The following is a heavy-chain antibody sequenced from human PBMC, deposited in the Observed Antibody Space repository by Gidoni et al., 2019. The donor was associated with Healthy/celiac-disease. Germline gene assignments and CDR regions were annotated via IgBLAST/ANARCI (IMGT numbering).Heavy chain of an antibody. CDR2: INPNSGGT. Sequence: QVQLGQSGAEVKKPGASVKVSCKAYGYTFPGYYMHWVRQAPGQGLEWMGRINPNSGGTNYAQTFQGRVTMTRDTSISTASMELSRLRSDDTAVYYCAREGIAVAGTSYWGQGTLVTVSS. J-gene: IGHJ4*02. V-gene: IGHV1-2*06. CDR1: GYTFPGYY. D-gene: IGHD6-19*01. CDR3: AREGIAVAGTSY.